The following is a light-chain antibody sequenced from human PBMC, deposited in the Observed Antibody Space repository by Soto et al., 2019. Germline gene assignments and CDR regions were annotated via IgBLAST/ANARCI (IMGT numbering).Light chain of an antibody. Sequence: MKMSASTVSASVGDRVTITCRASQSISSWLAWYQQKPGKAPKLLIYDASSLESGVPSRFSGSGSGTEFTLTISSLQPDDFATYYCQQYNSYPWTFGQGTKVDI. CDR3: QQYNSYPWT. CDR1: QSISSW. CDR2: DAS. V-gene: IGKV1-5*01. J-gene: IGKJ1*01.